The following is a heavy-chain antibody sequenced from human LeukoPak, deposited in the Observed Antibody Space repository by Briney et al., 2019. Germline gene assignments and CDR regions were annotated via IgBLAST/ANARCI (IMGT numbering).Heavy chain of an antibody. Sequence: PEGSLRLSCAASGFTFSSYAMNWVRQAPGRGLEWVSGFSGSGGTTYYADSVKGRFTISRDNSKNTLYLQMNSLRAEDTAVYYCANGNRCTSPNCLGYYYFYMDVWGKGTTVTVSS. CDR3: ANGNRCTSPNCLGYYYFYMDV. V-gene: IGHV3-23*01. CDR1: GFTFSSYA. J-gene: IGHJ6*03. CDR2: FSGSGGTT. D-gene: IGHD2-8*01.